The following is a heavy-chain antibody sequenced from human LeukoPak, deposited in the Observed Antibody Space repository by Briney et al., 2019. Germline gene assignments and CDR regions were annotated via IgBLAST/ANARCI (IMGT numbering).Heavy chain of an antibody. Sequence: SETLSLTCTVSGYSISSGYYWGWIRQPPGKGLEWIGSIYHSGSTYYNPSLKSRVTTSVDTSKNQFSLKLSSVTAADTAVYYCARDLTTVTPEDFDYWGQGTLVTVSS. CDR2: IYHSGST. V-gene: IGHV4-38-2*02. D-gene: IGHD4-17*01. CDR1: GYSISSGYY. J-gene: IGHJ4*02. CDR3: ARDLTTVTPEDFDY.